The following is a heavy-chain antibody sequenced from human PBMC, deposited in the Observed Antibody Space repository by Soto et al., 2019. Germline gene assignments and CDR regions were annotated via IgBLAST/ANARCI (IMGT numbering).Heavy chain of an antibody. V-gene: IGHV3-30*18. Sequence: GGSLRLSCAASGFTFSSYGMHWVRQAPGKGLEWVAVISYDGSNKYYADSVKGRFTISRDNSKNTLYLQMNSLRAEDTAVYYCAKYNYGMDVWGQGTTVTVS. CDR3: AKYNYGMDV. CDR1: GFTFSSYG. CDR2: ISYDGSNK. J-gene: IGHJ6*02.